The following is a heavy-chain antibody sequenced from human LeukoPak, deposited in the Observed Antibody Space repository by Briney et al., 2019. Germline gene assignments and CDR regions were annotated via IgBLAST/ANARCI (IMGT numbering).Heavy chain of an antibody. CDR1: GGSISSSSYY. CDR3: ASPPGGLVGATNHDAFDI. D-gene: IGHD1-26*01. V-gene: IGHV4-39*01. CDR2: IYYSGST. J-gene: IGHJ3*02. Sequence: SETLSLTCTVSGGSISSSSYYWGWIRQPPGKGLEWTGSIYYSGSTYYNPSLKSRVTISVDTSKNQFSLKLSSVTAADTAVYYCASPPGGLVGATNHDAFDIWGQGTMVTVSS.